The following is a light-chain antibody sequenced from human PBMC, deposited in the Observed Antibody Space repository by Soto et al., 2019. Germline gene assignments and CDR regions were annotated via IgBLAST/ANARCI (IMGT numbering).Light chain of an antibody. CDR2: DVS. CDR1: SSDVGGYNY. CDR3: TSYTGSGIETYV. V-gene: IGLV2-14*03. J-gene: IGLJ1*01. Sequence: QSALTQPASVSGSPGQSITISCTGTSSDVGGYNYVSWYQQHSGKAPKLMIYDVSNRPSGISNRFSGSKSGDTASLTISGLRAEDEADYYCTSYTGSGIETYVFGTGTKLTVL.